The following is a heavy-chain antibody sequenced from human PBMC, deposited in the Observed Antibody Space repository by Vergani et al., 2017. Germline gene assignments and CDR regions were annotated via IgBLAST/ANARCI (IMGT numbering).Heavy chain of an antibody. CDR1: GGSFSGYY. CDR3: ARDVRVKGANDAFDI. CDR2: INHSGST. Sequence: QVQLQQWGAGLLKPSETLSLTCAVYGGSFSGYYWSWIRQPPGKGLEWVGEINHSGSTNYNPSLKSRVTISVDPSKNQFSLKLSSVTAADTAVYYCARDVRVKGANDAFDIWGQGTMVTVSS. V-gene: IGHV4-34*01. J-gene: IGHJ3*02. D-gene: IGHD3-10*02.